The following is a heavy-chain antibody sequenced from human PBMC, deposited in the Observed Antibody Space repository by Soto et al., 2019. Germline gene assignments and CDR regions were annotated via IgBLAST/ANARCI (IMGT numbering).Heavy chain of an antibody. V-gene: IGHV1-69*01. D-gene: IGHD2-8*02. CDR3: ARDILSVGPRANDAFDV. Sequence: QVQLVQSVAEVKKPGSSVKVSCKASGNSFSSYAISWVRQAPGHGLEWMGRIIPIFGTPNYAQRVEGRVTITADESTSTANMELSSLRSDDTAVYYCARDILSVGPRANDAFDVWGQGTMVTVSS. J-gene: IGHJ3*01. CDR1: GNSFSSYA. CDR2: IIPIFGTP.